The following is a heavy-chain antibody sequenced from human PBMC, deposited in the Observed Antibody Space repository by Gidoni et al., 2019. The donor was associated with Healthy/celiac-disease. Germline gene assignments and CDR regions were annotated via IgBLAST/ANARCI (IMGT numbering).Heavy chain of an antibody. D-gene: IGHD4-4*01. CDR3: ARGPRRDGYSFDY. J-gene: IGHJ4*02. V-gene: IGHV4-34*01. Sequence: QVQLQQWGAGLLKPSETLSLTCAVYGGSFRGYYWSWIRQPPGKGLEWIGEINHSGSTNYNPSLKSRVTISVDTSKNQFSLKLSSVTAADTAVYYCARGPRRDGYSFDYWGQGTLVTVSS. CDR1: GGSFRGYY. CDR2: INHSGST.